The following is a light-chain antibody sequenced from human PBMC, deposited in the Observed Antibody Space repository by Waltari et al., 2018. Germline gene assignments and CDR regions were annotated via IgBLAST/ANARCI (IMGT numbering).Light chain of an antibody. J-gene: IGKJ4*01. V-gene: IGKV1-5*03. CDR3: QQYNSYSLLT. Sequence: DIQMTQSPSTLSASVGDRVIITCRASQSISKWSAWYQQKPGKAPNLLIYKASTLESGVPSRFSGSGSGTDFSLTISSLQPDDFATYYCQQYNSYSLLTFGGGTKIEIK. CDR2: KAS. CDR1: QSISKW.